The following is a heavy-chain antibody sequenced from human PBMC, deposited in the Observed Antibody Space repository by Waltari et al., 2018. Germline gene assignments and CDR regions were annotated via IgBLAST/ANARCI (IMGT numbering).Heavy chain of an antibody. V-gene: IGHV3-48*03. Sequence: EVQLVESGGGLVQPGGSLRLSCAVSGFTFSSYEMNWFRQAPGKGLEWVSYISSSGSTIYYADSVKGRFTISRDNAKNSMYLQMSSLRAEDTAVYYCARVGGEYSSSPGYWGQGTLVTVSS. CDR1: GFTFSSYE. D-gene: IGHD6-6*01. CDR2: ISSSGSTI. CDR3: ARVGGEYSSSPGY. J-gene: IGHJ4*02.